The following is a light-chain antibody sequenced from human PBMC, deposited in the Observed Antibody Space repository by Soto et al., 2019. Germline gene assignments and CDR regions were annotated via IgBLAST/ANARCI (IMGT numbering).Light chain of an antibody. CDR2: VAS. J-gene: IGKJ1*01. Sequence: DIQMTQSPSSLSASVGDRVTITCRASQSISTYLNWYQQKPGKAPKLLILVASTLPSGVPSRFSGSGSGTDFTLTINSLQPEDFATYYCQQSYSNTQTFGQGTKVDIK. CDR1: QSISTY. CDR3: QQSYSNTQT. V-gene: IGKV1-39*01.